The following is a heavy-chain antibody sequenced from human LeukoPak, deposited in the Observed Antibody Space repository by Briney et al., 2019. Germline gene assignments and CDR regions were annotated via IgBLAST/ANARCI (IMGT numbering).Heavy chain of an antibody. D-gene: IGHD3-16*01. Sequence: SETLSLTCAVYGGSFSGYYWSWIRQPPGKGLEWIGEINHSGSTNYNPSLKSRVTISVDTSKNQFSLKLSSVTAADTAVYYCARGGKIPRIWDYWGQGTLVTVSS. J-gene: IGHJ4*02. CDR3: ARGGKIPRIWDY. CDR1: GGSFSGYY. CDR2: INHSGST. V-gene: IGHV4-34*01.